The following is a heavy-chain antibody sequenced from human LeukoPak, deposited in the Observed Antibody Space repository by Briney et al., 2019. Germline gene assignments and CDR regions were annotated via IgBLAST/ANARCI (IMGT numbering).Heavy chain of an antibody. D-gene: IGHD6-13*01. J-gene: IGHJ4*02. CDR3: ARGSGYSSSWYSSGVIRLDY. V-gene: IGHV1-2*02. Sequence: ASVKVSCKASGYTFTGYYMHWVRQAPGQGLEWMGWINPNSGGTNYAQKFQGRVTMTRDTSISTAYMELSGLRSDDTAVYYCARGSGYSSSWYSSGVIRLDYWGQGTLVTVSS. CDR2: INPNSGGT. CDR1: GYTFTGYY.